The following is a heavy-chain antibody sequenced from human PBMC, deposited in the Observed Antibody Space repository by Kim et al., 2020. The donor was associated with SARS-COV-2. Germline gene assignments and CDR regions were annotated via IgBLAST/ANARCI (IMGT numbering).Heavy chain of an antibody. D-gene: IGHD3-3*01. Sequence: ASVKVSCKVSGYTLTELSMHWLRQAPGKGLEWMGGFDPEDGETIYAQKFQGRVTMTEDTSTDTAYMELSSLRSEDTAVYYCATGSITIFGVVPRYGMDVWGQGTTVTVSS. CDR1: GYTLTELS. V-gene: IGHV1-24*01. CDR3: ATGSITIFGVVPRYGMDV. J-gene: IGHJ6*02. CDR2: FDPEDGET.